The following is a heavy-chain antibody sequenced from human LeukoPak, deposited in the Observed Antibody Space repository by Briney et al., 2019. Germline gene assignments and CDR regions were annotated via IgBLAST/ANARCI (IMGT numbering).Heavy chain of an antibody. V-gene: IGHV3-11*04. Sequence: GGSLRLSCAASGFTFSDYYMSWIRQAPGKGLEWVSYISSSGSTIYYADSVKGRFTVSRDNTKNSLYLQMNSLRAEDTAVYYCAREGQYQLLPDYWGQGTLVTVSS. J-gene: IGHJ4*02. CDR2: ISSSGSTI. CDR3: AREGQYQLLPDY. CDR1: GFTFSDYY. D-gene: IGHD2-2*01.